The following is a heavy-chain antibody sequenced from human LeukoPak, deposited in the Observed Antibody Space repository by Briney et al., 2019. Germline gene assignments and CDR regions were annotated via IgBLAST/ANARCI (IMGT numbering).Heavy chain of an antibody. V-gene: IGHV3-23*01. J-gene: IGHJ1*01. CDR1: GFTFSSYA. D-gene: IGHD6-19*01. Sequence: PGGSLRLSCAASGFTFSSYAMSWVRQAPGKGLEWVSAISGSGGSTYYADSVKGRFTISRDNSKNTLYLQMSSLRAEDTALYFCAKALIGTGGYLEHWGQGTLVTVSS. CDR2: ISGSGGST. CDR3: AKALIGTGGYLEH.